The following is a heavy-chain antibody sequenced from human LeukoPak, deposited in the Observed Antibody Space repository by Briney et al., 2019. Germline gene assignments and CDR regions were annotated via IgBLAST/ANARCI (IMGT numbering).Heavy chain of an antibody. CDR3: ATRLRSTSGFDY. V-gene: IGHV3-23*01. CDR2: ISGSGGST. CDR1: GFTFSSYA. D-gene: IGHD4-17*01. Sequence: PGGSLRLSCAASGFTFSSYAMSWVRQAPGKGLEWVSAISGSGGSTYYADSVKGRFTISRDNSKDTLYLQMNSLRAEDTAIYYCATRLRSTSGFDYWGQGILVTVSS. J-gene: IGHJ4*02.